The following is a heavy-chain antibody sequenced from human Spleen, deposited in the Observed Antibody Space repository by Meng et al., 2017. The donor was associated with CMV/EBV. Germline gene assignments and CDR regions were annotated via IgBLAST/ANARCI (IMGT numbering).Heavy chain of an antibody. CDR2: IRYDGSKE. CDR1: GFTFSRAG. J-gene: IGHJ4*02. CDR3: AKDRLKHSGWYEGFDY. D-gene: IGHD6-19*01. V-gene: IGHV3-30*02. Sequence: GESLKISCAASGFTFSRAGMHWVRQAPGKGLEWVAFIRYDGSKEYYADSVKGRFTISRDNSKNTLHLQMSGLRLDDTAMYYCAKDRLKHSGWYEGFDYWGQGTLVTVSS.